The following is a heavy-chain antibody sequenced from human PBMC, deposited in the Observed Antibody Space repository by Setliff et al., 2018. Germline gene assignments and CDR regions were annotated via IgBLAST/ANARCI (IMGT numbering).Heavy chain of an antibody. D-gene: IGHD3-3*01. Sequence: HPGGSLRLSCAASGFTFSNYAMSWVRQAPGKGLEWVSTIIGVGGGTYFADSVKGRFTISRDNSKNTLYLQMNSLRAEDTAIYYCAKVLAIFGVVTDIGFYFDYWGQGSLVTVS. V-gene: IGHV3-23*01. J-gene: IGHJ4*02. CDR1: GFTFSNYA. CDR2: IIGVGGGT. CDR3: AKVLAIFGVVTDIGFYFDY.